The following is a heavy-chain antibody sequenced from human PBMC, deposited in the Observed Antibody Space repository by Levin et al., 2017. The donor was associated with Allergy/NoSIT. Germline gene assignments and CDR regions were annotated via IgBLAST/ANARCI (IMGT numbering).Heavy chain of an antibody. J-gene: IGHJ3*02. D-gene: IGHD2-15*01. CDR2: INHSGST. V-gene: IGHV4-34*01. Sequence: SETLSLTCAVYGGSFSGYYWSWIRQPPGKGLEWIGEINHSGSTNYNPSLKSRVTISVDTSKNQFSLKLSSVTAADTAVYYCARHKGEYCSGGSCYLYDAFDIWGQGTMVTVSS. CDR1: GGSFSGYY. CDR3: ARHKGEYCSGGSCYLYDAFDI.